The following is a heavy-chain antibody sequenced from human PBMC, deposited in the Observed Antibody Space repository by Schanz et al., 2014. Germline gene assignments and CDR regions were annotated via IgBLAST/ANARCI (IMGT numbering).Heavy chain of an antibody. V-gene: IGHV3-33*04. Sequence: QVQLVESGGGLVRPGGSLRLSCVASGFNFGHYGINWVRQAPGKGLEWVAFIRYDGSKQEYGDFAKGRFAITRDTSKNTVSIEMHSLRIEDTTVYHCAGDSDRRVIVGSYGLDVWGQGTPVIVSS. CDR2: IRYDGSKQ. CDR3: AGDSDRRVIVGSYGLDV. J-gene: IGHJ6*02. CDR1: GFNFGHYG. D-gene: IGHD2-21*01.